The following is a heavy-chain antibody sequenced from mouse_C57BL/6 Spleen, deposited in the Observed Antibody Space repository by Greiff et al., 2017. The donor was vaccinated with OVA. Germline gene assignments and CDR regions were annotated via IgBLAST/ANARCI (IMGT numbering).Heavy chain of an antibody. CDR1: GYTFTDYY. CDR2: INPYNGGT. Sequence: EVQLQQSGPVLVKPGASVKMSCKASGYTFTDYYMNWVKQSHGKSLEWIGVINPYNGGTSYNQKFKGKATFTVDKSSSTAYMELNSLTSEDSAVYYCARAYGSSPFAYWGQGTLVTVSA. D-gene: IGHD1-1*01. CDR3: ARAYGSSPFAY. J-gene: IGHJ3*01. V-gene: IGHV1-19*01.